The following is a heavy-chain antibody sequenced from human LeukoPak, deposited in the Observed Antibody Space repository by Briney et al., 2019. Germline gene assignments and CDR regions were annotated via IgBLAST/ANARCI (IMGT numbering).Heavy chain of an antibody. Sequence: GGSLRLSCAASGFTFSSYAMSWVRQAPGKGLERVSTIRDSGAYGFYADSVKGRFTISRDNSNNLVYLQMKNLRAEDTAEYYCAKRARYNSARATDFDSWGQGTQVTVSS. CDR2: IRDSGAYG. CDR3: AKRARYNSARATDFDS. CDR1: GFTFSSYA. J-gene: IGHJ4*02. D-gene: IGHD6-19*01. V-gene: IGHV3-23*01.